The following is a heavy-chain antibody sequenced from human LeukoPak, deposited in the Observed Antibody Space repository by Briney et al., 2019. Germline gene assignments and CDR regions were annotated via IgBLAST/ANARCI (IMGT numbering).Heavy chain of an antibody. V-gene: IGHV1-18*04. D-gene: IGHD6-13*01. CDR3: ARVGEQHLDYYFDY. CDR1: GFTFTYYG. CDR2: ISAYNGDT. J-gene: IGHJ4*02. Sequence: GASVKVSCKASGFTFTYYGITWVRQAPGQGLEWMGWISAYNGDTNYAQKLRYRVTMTTDTSTSTAYMELRSLRSDDTAVYYCARVGEQHLDYYFDYWGQGTLVTVSS.